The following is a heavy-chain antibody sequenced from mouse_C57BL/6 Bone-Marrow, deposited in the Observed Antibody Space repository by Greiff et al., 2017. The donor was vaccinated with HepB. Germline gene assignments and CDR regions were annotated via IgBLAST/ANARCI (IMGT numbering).Heavy chain of an antibody. Sequence: VQLQQPGAELVMPGASVKLSCKASGYTFTSYWMHWVKQRPGQGLEWIGEIDPSDSYTNYNQKFKGMSTLTVDKSSSTAYMQLSSLTSEDSAVYYCARDYDYYFDYWGQGTTLTVSS. CDR2: IDPSDSYT. D-gene: IGHD2-4*01. V-gene: IGHV1-69*01. CDR1: GYTFTSYW. CDR3: ARDYDYYFDY. J-gene: IGHJ2*01.